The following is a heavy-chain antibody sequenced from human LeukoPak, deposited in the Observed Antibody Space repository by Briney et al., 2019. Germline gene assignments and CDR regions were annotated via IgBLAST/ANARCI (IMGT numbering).Heavy chain of an antibody. J-gene: IGHJ4*02. CDR1: GYTFSSYD. CDR2: ISAYNGNT. D-gene: IGHD4-17*01. Sequence: GASVKVSCKASGYTFSSYDINWVRQAPGQGLEWMGWISAYNGNTNYAQKLQGRVTMTTDTSTSTAYMELSRLRSDDTAVYYCARFHTVSGPAAEYWGQGTLVTVSS. V-gene: IGHV1-18*01. CDR3: ARFHTVSGPAAEY.